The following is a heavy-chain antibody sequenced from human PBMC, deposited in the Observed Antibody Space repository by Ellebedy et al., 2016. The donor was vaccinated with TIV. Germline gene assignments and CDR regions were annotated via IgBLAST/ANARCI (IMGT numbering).Heavy chain of an antibody. V-gene: IGHV4-59*01. D-gene: IGHD3-10*01. CDR2: NHYSGSS. J-gene: IGHJ4*02. CDR1: GGSISSYY. CDR3: ARDRSPRV. Sequence: MPSETLSLTCTVSGGSISSYYWSWIRQPPGKGLEWIGYNHYSGSSNYNPSLKSRVTISVDTSKNQFSLKLNSVTTADTAVYYCARDRSPRVWGQGTLVTVSS.